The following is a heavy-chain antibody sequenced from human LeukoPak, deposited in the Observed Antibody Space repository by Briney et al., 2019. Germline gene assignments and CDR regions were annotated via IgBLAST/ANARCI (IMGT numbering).Heavy chain of an antibody. D-gene: IGHD3-3*01. CDR2: IKQDGSKI. CDR1: GFTVSSYC. Sequence: PGGSLRLSCAASGFTVSSYCMSWVRQAPGKGLEWVAYIKQDGSKIYYADSVKGRFTISRDNAKNSLYLQMNSLRAEDTAVYYCARDSANDSWSGAMYVWGQATTVTVSS. CDR3: ARDSANDSWSGAMYV. V-gene: IGHV3-7*01. J-gene: IGHJ6*02.